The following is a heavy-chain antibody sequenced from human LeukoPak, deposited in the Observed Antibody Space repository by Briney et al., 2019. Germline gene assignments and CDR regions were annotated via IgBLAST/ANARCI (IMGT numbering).Heavy chain of an antibody. Sequence: GGSLRLSCAASGFTFDDYTMYWVRQAPGKGLEWVSLISWDGGSTYYVDSVKGRFTISRDNSKNTLYLQMNSLRAEDTAVYFCARRAYSAAYWKHFDYWGQGTLVTVSS. CDR1: GFTFDDYT. V-gene: IGHV3-43*01. CDR3: ARRAYSAAYWKHFDY. J-gene: IGHJ4*02. CDR2: ISWDGGST. D-gene: IGHD1-1*01.